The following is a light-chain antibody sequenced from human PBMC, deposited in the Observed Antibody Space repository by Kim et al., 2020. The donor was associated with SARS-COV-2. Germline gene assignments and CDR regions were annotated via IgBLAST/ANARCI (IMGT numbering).Light chain of an antibody. Sequence: SASLGDRSTITCRASQSISACLAWYHQNPGNPPHLLFQDAPSLQGGAPSRSSGSGSGPDFPLPISSLQPNDFAPYYCQQYNSYSHTFGQGPKLET. V-gene: IGKV1-5*01. CDR2: DAP. J-gene: IGKJ2*01. CDR3: QQYNSYSHT. CDR1: QSISAC.